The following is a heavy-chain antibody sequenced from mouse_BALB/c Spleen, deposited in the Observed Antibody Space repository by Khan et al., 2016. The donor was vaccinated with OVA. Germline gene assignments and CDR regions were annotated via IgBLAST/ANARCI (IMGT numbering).Heavy chain of an antibody. CDR2: ILPGSGKN. V-gene: IGHV1-9*01. D-gene: IGHD1-1*01. CDR1: GYTFSSYW. J-gene: IGHJ3*01. Sequence: QVQLQQSGAELMKPGASVKISCKASGYTFSSYWIEWVKQRPGHGLEWIGEILPGSGKNNFIESFRGKATFAADTSSNTAYMQLSSLTSEDSAVYYCARGNYYGSTSWFGYWGQGTLVTVSA. CDR3: ARGNYYGSTSWFGY.